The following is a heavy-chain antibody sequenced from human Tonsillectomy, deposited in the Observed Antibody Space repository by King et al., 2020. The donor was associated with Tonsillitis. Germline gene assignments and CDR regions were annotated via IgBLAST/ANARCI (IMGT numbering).Heavy chain of an antibody. V-gene: IGHV3-21*01. Sequence: VQLVESGGGLVKPGGSLRLSCAASGFTFSSYSMNWVRQTPGKGLEWVSSISSSSGYIFYADSVKGRFTISRDNAKNSLSLQMNSLRAEDTAVYYCARESWCSSTSCLYYMDVWGKGTTVTVSS. CDR2: ISSSSGYI. CDR3: ARESWCSSTSCLYYMDV. D-gene: IGHD2-2*01. J-gene: IGHJ6*03. CDR1: GFTFSSYS.